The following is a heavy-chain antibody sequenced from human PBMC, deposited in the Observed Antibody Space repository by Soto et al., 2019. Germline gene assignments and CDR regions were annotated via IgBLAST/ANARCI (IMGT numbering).Heavy chain of an antibody. V-gene: IGHV1-69*01. CDR2: IIPIFGTA. D-gene: IGHD1-26*01. Sequence: QVQLVQSGAEVKKPGSSVKVSCKASGGTFSSYSINWVRQAPGQGLEWMGEIIPIFGTANYAQKFQGRVTITAEESKSTAYMELSSLGSEGTAVYYCARDGGRHSGGIDYWGQGTLVTVSS. CDR3: ARDGGRHSGGIDY. CDR1: GGTFSSYS. J-gene: IGHJ4*02.